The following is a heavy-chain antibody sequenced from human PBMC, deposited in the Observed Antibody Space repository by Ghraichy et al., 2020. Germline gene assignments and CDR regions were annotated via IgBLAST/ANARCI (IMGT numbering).Heavy chain of an antibody. V-gene: IGHV3-23*01. CDR2: TTGSGSRT. CDR1: GFTFSGHA. Sequence: GGSLRLSCAASGFTFSGHAMTWVRQAPGKGLEWVSTTTGSGSRTYYADSVKGRFTISRDNSKDTLFLQMNSLGAVDTAIYYCAKHDVRLDYFHYWGLGTVVTVSS. CDR3: AKHDVRLDYFHY. D-gene: IGHD3-3*01. J-gene: IGHJ4*02.